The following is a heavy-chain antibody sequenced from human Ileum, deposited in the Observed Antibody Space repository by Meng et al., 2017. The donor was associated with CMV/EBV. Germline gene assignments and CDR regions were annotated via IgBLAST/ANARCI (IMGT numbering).Heavy chain of an antibody. V-gene: IGHV4-39*07. CDR3: ARDLTNKWFYY. CDR2: MYFSGIA. Sequence: QRQRQESGPGLLKPAETLSLPCPDSGDTISSGSHSWAWFRQPPGKRLEWIGSMYFSGIADYNPSLKSRVTISLHATQKQFSLRLTSVTAADSAVYFCARDLTNKWFYYWGQGTLVTVSS. D-gene: IGHD1-26*01. CDR1: GDTISSGSHS. J-gene: IGHJ4*02.